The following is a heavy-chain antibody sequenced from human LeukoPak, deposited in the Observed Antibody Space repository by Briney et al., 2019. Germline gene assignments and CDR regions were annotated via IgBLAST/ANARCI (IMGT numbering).Heavy chain of an antibody. CDR3: AAAYSSSWYSPTLFDP. Sequence: ASVKVSCKASGYTFTSYGISWVRQAPGQGLEWMGWISAYNGNTNYAQKLQGRVTMTTDTSTSTAYTELRSLRSDDTAVYYCAAAYSSSWYSPTLFDPWGQGTLVTVSS. CDR1: GYTFTSYG. J-gene: IGHJ5*02. V-gene: IGHV1-18*01. D-gene: IGHD6-13*01. CDR2: ISAYNGNT.